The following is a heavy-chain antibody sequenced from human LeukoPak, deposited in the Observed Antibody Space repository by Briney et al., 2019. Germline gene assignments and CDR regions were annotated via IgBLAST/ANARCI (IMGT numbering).Heavy chain of an antibody. CDR3: TTDAPTYCTSGKCYTGGNFDH. CDR1: GFTFSTTW. V-gene: IGHV3-15*01. J-gene: IGHJ4*02. CDR2: IKSKTAAWAT. D-gene: IGHD2-8*01. Sequence: GGSLRLSCTASGFTFSTTWMSWARQAPGKGLEWVGRIKSKTAAWATDYAAPVKGRFTISRDDSQNTLYLQMNSLQTEDTGEYYCTTDAPTYCTSGKCYTGGNFDHWGQGTLVTVSS.